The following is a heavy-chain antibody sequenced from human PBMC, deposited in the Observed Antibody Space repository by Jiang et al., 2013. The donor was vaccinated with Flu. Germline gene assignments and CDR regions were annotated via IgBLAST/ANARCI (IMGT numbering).Heavy chain of an antibody. CDR2: INTNTGVP. CDR1: GYSFTNYA. Sequence: QSGSELKKPGTSLKLSCKTSGYSFTNYAMNWVRQAPGQGLEWMGWINTNTGVPTYAQAFTGRFVFSLDTSVSTTSLQINNLKAEDTAMYFCGRESLGHWIDYWGQGTLVTVSS. D-gene: IGHD1-1*01. CDR3: GRESLGHWIDY. V-gene: IGHV7-4-1*02. J-gene: IGHJ4*02.